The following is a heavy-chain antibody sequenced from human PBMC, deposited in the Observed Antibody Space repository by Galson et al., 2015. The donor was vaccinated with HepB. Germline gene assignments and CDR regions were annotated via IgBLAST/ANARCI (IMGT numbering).Heavy chain of an antibody. CDR2: IIPILGIA. J-gene: IGHJ6*02. CDR3: ALYGDYVYYYGMDV. CDR1: GGTFSSYA. V-gene: IGHV1-69*04. D-gene: IGHD4-17*01. Sequence: SVKVSCKASGGTFSSYAISWVRQAPGQGLEWMGKIIPILGIANYAQKFQGRVTITADKSTSTAYMELSSLRSEDTAVYYCALYGDYVYYYGMDVWGQGTTVTVSS.